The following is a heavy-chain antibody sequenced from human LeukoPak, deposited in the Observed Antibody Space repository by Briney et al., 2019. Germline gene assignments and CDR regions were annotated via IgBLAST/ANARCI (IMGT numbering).Heavy chain of an antibody. Sequence: GGSLRLSCAASGFTFSSYSMNWVRQAPGKGLEWVSSISSSSSYIYYADSVKGRFTISRDNAKNSLYLQMNSLRAEDTAVYYCARIYDFWSGPETYFDYWGQGTLVTVSS. J-gene: IGHJ4*02. CDR1: GFTFSSYS. CDR3: ARIYDFWSGPETYFDY. CDR2: ISSSSSYI. D-gene: IGHD3-3*01. V-gene: IGHV3-21*01.